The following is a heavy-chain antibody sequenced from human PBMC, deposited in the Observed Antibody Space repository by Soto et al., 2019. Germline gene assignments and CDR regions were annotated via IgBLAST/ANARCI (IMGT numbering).Heavy chain of an antibody. CDR2: INTDGSVT. D-gene: IGHD1-26*01. CDR1: GFTFSNFW. J-gene: IGHJ4*02. V-gene: IGHV3-74*01. CDR3: ARQTGLGATNY. Sequence: DVDLVESGGALVQPWGSLRLSCAGSGFTFSNFWMHWVRQAPGKGLVWVARINTDGSVTSHADSVKGRFTISRDNAKSTLYLQMNSLREEDSAMYYCARQTGLGATNYWGRGTLVNVSS.